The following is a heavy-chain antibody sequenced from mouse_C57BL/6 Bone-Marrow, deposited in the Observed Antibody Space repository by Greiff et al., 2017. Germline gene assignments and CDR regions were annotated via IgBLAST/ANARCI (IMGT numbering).Heavy chain of an antibody. CDR3: ARGFSWFAY. CDR2: ISYSGST. Sequence: VQLQLSGPGMVKPSQSLSLTCTVTGYSITSGYDWHWIRHFPGNKLEWMGYISYSGSTNYNPSLKSRISITHDTSKNHFFLKLNSVTTEDTATYYCARGFSWFAYWGQGTLVTVSA. V-gene: IGHV3-1*01. J-gene: IGHJ3*01. CDR1: GYSITSGYD.